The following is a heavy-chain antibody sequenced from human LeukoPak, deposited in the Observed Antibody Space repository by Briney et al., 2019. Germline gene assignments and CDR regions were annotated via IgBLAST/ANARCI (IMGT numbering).Heavy chain of an antibody. CDR1: GGSISSSNW. V-gene: IGHV4-4*02. D-gene: IGHD3/OR15-3a*01. J-gene: IGHJ4*02. Sequence: SGTLSLTCAVSGGSISSSNWWRWGRQPPGKGEERSGKNYNSGSTNYNPSLKSPVTISVDKSKTHFSLKLSSVTAADTAVYYCARGDSDVDNFDYWGQGTLVTVSS. CDR3: ARGDSDVDNFDY. CDR2: NYNSGST.